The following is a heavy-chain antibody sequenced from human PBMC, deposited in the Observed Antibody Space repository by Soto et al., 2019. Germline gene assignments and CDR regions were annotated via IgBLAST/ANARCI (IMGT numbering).Heavy chain of an antibody. D-gene: IGHD3-22*01. V-gene: IGHV5-10-1*03. Sequence: EVQLVQSGAEVKKPGESLRISCKGSGYSFTSYWISWVRQKPGKGLEWMGRIDPSDSYSNYSPSFQGHVTISADKSISTAYLQWGGLKASDTAMYYCARQKYYDSSVSLGVDYWGQGTLVTVSS. CDR2: IDPSDSYS. J-gene: IGHJ4*02. CDR3: ARQKYYDSSVSLGVDY. CDR1: GYSFTSYW.